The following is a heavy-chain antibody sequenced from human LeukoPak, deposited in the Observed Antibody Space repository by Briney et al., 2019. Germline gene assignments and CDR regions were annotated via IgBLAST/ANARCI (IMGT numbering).Heavy chain of an antibody. J-gene: IGHJ4*02. CDR1: GFTFSSYA. D-gene: IGHD5-18*01. Sequence: GGSLRLSCAASGFTFSSYAMSWVRQPPGKGLQWVSTISSSGDSTDSADSVRGRLTISRDNSKNTLYLQMNSLRAEDTAVYYCAKGAYSYGYLSDYWGQGTLVTVSS. CDR3: AKGAYSYGYLSDY. V-gene: IGHV3-23*01. CDR2: ISSSGDST.